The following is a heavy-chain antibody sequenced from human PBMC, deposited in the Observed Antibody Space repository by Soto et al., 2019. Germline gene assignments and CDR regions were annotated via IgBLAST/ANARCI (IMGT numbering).Heavy chain of an antibody. CDR1: GGSFSGYY. J-gene: IGHJ6*01. CDR2: INHSGST. V-gene: IGHV4-34*01. CDR3: GGARRRYCSGGSCYPQIYSYGMDV. Sequence: SETLSLTCAVYGGSFSGYYWSWIRQPPGKGLEWIGEINHSGSTNYNPSLKSRVTISVDTSKNQFSLKLSSVTAADTAVYYCGGARRRYCSGGSCYPQIYSYGMDVWGQGTTVTVSS. D-gene: IGHD2-15*01.